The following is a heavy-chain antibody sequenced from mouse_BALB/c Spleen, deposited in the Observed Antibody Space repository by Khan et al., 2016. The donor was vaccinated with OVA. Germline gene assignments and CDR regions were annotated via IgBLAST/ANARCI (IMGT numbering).Heavy chain of an antibody. Sequence: QVRLQQSVPELVKPGASVKMSCKASGYTFSDYVISWVKLRTGQGLEWIGEIYPGSGSTYYNEKFKGKATLTADKSSTTAYMQLSSLTSEDSAVYFCARSYDGAWFAYWGQGTLVTVS. CDR1: GYTFSDYV. D-gene: IGHD1-1*01. V-gene: IGHV1-81*01. CDR3: ARSYDGAWFAY. J-gene: IGHJ3*01. CDR2: IYPGSGST.